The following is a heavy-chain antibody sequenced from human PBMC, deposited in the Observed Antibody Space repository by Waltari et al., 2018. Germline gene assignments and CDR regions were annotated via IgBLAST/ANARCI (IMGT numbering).Heavy chain of an antibody. J-gene: IGHJ4*02. CDR1: GYSISSGDY. V-gene: IGHV4-38-2*01. D-gene: IGHD3-10*01. CDR2: IYNNAST. Sequence: QVXXQESGPGLXTPSETLXLXCAVSGYSISSGDYXGWIRQPPGKGLEWIGSIYNNASTYXNXSXXXRVTXXVDTSKNQFSXKLSSVXXXXXAVYXCARXTSMIQXVASHYFDLWXQGILVTVSS. CDR3: ARXTSMIQXVASHYFDL.